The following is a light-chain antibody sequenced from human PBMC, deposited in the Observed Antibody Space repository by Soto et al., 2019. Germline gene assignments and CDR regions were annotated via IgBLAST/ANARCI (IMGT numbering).Light chain of an antibody. CDR2: DAY. CDR1: QSFRGL. CDR3: QQYTNWPPNT. V-gene: IGKV3-11*01. J-gene: IGKJ5*01. Sequence: EVLFTQSPVTLSLSPGERATLSCRASQSFRGLLALYQQQPAQAPSLLIYDAYNRATGIPPRFSGRGSGTEFTLTISSLQSEDFAVYYCQQYTNWPPNTFGQGTRLEIK.